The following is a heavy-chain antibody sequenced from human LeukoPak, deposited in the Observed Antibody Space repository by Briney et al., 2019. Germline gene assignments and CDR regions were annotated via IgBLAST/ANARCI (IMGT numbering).Heavy chain of an antibody. J-gene: IGHJ3*02. D-gene: IGHD2-15*01. CDR1: EFTYG. CDR2: ISSSGSNT. V-gene: IGHV3-23*01. CDR3: AKDLVVVVAATGGAFDI. Sequence: GGSLRLSCAASEFTYGMNWVRQAPGKGLERVSAISSSGSNTYYADSVKGRFTISRDNSKNTLYLQMNSLRAEDTAVYYCAKDLVVVVAATGGAFDIWGQGTMVTVSS.